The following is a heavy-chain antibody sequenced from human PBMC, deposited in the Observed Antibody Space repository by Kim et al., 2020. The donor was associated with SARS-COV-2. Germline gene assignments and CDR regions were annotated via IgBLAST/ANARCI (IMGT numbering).Heavy chain of an antibody. CDR2: K. Sequence: KYYADAVKVRFTISRDNSKTTLYLQMNSLRAEDTAVYYCAKDYGDFGGMDVWGQGTTVTVSS. CDR3: AKDYGDFGGMDV. D-gene: IGHD4-17*01. V-gene: IGHV3-30-3*02. J-gene: IGHJ6*02.